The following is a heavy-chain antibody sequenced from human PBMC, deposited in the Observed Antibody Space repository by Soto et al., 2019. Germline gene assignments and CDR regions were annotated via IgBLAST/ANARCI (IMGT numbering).Heavy chain of an antibody. V-gene: IGHV1-8*01. CDR3: ARGLSISTFYYYYYMDV. CDR2: MNPNSGNT. D-gene: IGHD3-3*01. CDR1: GYTFTSYD. Sequence: ASVKVSCKASGYTFTSYDINWVRQATGQGLEWMGWMNPNSGNTGYAQKFQGRVTMTRNTSISTAYMELSSLRSEDTAVYYCARGLSISTFYYYYYMDVWGKGTTVTVSS. J-gene: IGHJ6*03.